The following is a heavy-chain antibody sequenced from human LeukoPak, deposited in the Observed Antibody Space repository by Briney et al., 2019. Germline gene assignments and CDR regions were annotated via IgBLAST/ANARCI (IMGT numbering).Heavy chain of an antibody. CDR3: ARFVVRGVITN. D-gene: IGHD3-10*01. CDR2: IYYSGST. J-gene: IGHJ4*02. V-gene: IGHV4-61*01. Sequence: PSETLSLTCTVSGGSVSSGSYYWSWIRQPPGKGLEGIGHIYYSGSTNYNPSLKRRVTLSVDTSKNQVSLKLSSVTAADTAVYYCARFVVRGVITNWGQGTLVTVSS. CDR1: GGSVSSGSYY.